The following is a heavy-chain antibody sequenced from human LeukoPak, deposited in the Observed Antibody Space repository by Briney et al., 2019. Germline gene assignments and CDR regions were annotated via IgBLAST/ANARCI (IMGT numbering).Heavy chain of an antibody. CDR2: ISYDGSNK. V-gene: IGHV3-30*18. CDR1: GFAFSSYG. CDR3: AKDRDYGDYVYFDL. J-gene: IGHJ2*01. Sequence: GGSLRLSCAASGFAFSSYGMHWVRQALGKGLEWVAVISYDGSNKYYADSVKGRFTISRDNSKNTLYLQMNSLRAEDTAVYYCAKDRDYGDYVYFDLWGRGTLVTVSS. D-gene: IGHD4-17*01.